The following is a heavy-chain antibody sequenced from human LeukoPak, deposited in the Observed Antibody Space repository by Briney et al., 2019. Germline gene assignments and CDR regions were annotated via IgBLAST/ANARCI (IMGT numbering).Heavy chain of an antibody. CDR2: ISSSSSYI. CDR3: ARDYNRFFYYYMDV. J-gene: IGHJ6*03. D-gene: IGHD1-1*01. Sequence: GGSLRLSCAASGFTFSSYNMNWVRQAPGKGLEWVSSISSSSSYIYYADSVKGRFTISSDNSKNTLYLQMNSLRAEDTAVYYCARDYNRFFYYYMDVWGKGTTVTVSS. CDR1: GFTFSSYN. V-gene: IGHV3-21*01.